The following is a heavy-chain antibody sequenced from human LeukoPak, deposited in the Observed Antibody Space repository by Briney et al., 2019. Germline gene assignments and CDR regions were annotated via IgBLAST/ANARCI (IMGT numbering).Heavy chain of an antibody. V-gene: IGHV1-69*13. D-gene: IGHD3-3*01. CDR2: IIPIFGTA. Sequence: SVKVSCKASGGTFSSYAISWVRQAPGQGLEWMGGIIPIFGTANYAQKFQGRVTITADESTSTAYMELSSLRSEDTAVYYCARGGYDFWSGYFYYYYGMDVWGQGTTVTVSS. CDR3: ARGGYDFWSGYFYYYYGMDV. J-gene: IGHJ6*02. CDR1: GGTFSSYA.